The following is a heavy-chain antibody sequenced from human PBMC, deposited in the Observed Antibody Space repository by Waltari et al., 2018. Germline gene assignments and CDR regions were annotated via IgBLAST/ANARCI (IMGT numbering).Heavy chain of an antibody. D-gene: IGHD1-26*01. CDR2: FDHTGCT. CDR1: GGFFTTPYY. J-gene: IGHJ4*02. Sequence: QLQLQESGPGLGKPSETRSVPCTGSGGFFTTPYYWGWNRHPPGKGLEWIGSFDHTGCTSYNPSLQSRFTIPVDTSNTSENQFSLKLTSVTAADTAVYYCASAPRRSYGHNWGQGALVTVSS. V-gene: IGHV4-38-2*02. CDR3: ASAPRRSYGHN.